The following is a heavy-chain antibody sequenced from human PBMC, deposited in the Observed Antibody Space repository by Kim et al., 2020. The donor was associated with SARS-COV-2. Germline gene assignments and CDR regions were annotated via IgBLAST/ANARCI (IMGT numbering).Heavy chain of an antibody. Sequence: YAVSVKSRITINPNPSKNQFSLQLNSVTPEDTAVYYCARDLDSWALWFDPWGQGTLVTVSS. CDR3: ARDLDSWALWFDP. V-gene: IGHV6-1*01. J-gene: IGHJ5*02. D-gene: IGHD3-16*01.